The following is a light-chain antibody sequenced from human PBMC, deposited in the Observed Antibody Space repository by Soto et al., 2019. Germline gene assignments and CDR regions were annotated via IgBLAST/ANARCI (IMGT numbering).Light chain of an antibody. CDR1: SSDVGLYNY. J-gene: IGLJ3*02. CDR3: SSYRNSDTHIL. V-gene: IGLV2-14*01. Sequence: QSALTQPASVSGSPGQSITISCTGTSSDVGLYNYVSWYQHHPGKAPKLMIYEVSNRPSGVSSRFSGSKSGNTASLTISGLQAEDEAVYHCSSYRNSDTHILFGGGTKLTVL. CDR2: EVS.